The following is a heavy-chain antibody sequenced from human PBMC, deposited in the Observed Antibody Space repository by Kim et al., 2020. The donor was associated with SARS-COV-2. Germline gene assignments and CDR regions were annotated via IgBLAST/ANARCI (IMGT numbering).Heavy chain of an antibody. CDR2: IYYSGST. CDR1: GGSISSSSYY. D-gene: IGHD3-3*01. J-gene: IGHJ6*02. CDR3: ARDVFRATGGMDV. Sequence: SETLSLTCTVSGGSISSSSYYWGWIRQPPGKGLEWIGSIYYSGSTYYNPSLKSRVTISVDTSKNQFSLKLSSVTAADTAVYYCARDVFRATGGMDVWGQGTTVTVSS. V-gene: IGHV4-39*02.